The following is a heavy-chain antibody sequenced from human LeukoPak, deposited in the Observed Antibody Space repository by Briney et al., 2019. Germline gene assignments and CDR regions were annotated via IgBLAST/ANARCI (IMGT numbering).Heavy chain of an antibody. D-gene: IGHD3-9*01. CDR1: GGSISSSNW. V-gene: IGHV4-4*02. Sequence: SGTLSLTCAVSGGSISSSNWWSWVRQPPGKGLEWIGEIYHSGSTNYNPSLKSRVTISVDKSKNQFSLKLSSVTAADTVVYYCARGKYFDWPDNWFDPWGQGTLVTVSS. CDR3: ARGKYFDWPDNWFDP. CDR2: IYHSGST. J-gene: IGHJ5*02.